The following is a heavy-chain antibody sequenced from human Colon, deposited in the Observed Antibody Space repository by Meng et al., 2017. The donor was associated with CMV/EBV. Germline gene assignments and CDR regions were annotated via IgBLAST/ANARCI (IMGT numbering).Heavy chain of an antibody. CDR2: INTEGDFA. J-gene: IGHJ5*02. CDR1: GFTFSSYW. Sequence: GGSLRLSCEASGFTFSSYWMYWVRQVPGKGLVWVPCINTEGDFARYADSVKGRFAISRDNAKNTLYLQMNSLRAEDTAFYYCARRGKISGSNWFDPWGQGTLVTVSS. D-gene: IGHD3-10*01. CDR3: ARRGKISGSNWFDP. V-gene: IGHV3-74*01.